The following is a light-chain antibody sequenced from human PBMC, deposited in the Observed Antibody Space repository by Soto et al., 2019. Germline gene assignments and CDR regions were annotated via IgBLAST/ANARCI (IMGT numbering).Light chain of an antibody. CDR3: QQYGSSPPWT. Sequence: IVWTQSPATLSFSHGARATLSCRSSQSVSSSYLAWYQQKPGQAPRLLIYGASSRATGIPDRFSGSGSGTDFTLTISRLEPEDFAVYYCQQYGSSPPWTFGQGTKVDI. CDR1: QSVSSSY. V-gene: IGKV3-20*01. J-gene: IGKJ1*01. CDR2: GAS.